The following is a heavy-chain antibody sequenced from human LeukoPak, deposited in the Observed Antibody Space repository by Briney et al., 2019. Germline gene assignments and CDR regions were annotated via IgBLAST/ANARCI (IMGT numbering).Heavy chain of an antibody. D-gene: IGHD3-22*01. CDR1: GGSISSGDYY. CDR2: MYYSGST. Sequence: PSQTLSLTCTVSGGSISSGDYYWSWIRQPPGKGLEWIAYMYYSGSTYYNPSLKNRVTMSADTSKNQLSLKLSSVTAADTAVYYCARPYYYDSRIDPWGQGILVTVSS. CDR3: ARPYYYDSRIDP. V-gene: IGHV4-30-4*01. J-gene: IGHJ5*02.